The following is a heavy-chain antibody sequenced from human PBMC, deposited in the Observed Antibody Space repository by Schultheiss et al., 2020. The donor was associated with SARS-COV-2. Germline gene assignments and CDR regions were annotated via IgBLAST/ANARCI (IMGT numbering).Heavy chain of an antibody. J-gene: IGHJ4*02. D-gene: IGHD3-3*01. CDR2: INHSGST. CDR1: GGSFSGYY. V-gene: IGHV4-34*01. CDR3: ARFDFWSGLVY. Sequence: ESLKISCAVYGGSFSGYYWSWIRQPPGRGLEWIGEINHSGSTNYNPSLKSRVTISVDTSKNQFSLKLSSVTAADTAVYYCARFDFWSGLVYWGQGTLVTVSS.